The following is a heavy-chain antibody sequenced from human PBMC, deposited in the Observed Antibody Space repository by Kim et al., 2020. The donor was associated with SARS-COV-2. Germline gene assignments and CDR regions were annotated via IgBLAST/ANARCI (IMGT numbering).Heavy chain of an antibody. CDR2: ISYDGSNK. CDR3: ARTPFPGIAPYYFDY. V-gene: IGHV3-30-3*01. Sequence: GGSLRLSCAASGFTFSSYAMHWVRQAPGKGLEWVAVISYDGSNKYYADSVKGRFTISRDNSKNTLYLQMNSLRAEDTAVYYCARTPFPGIAPYYFDYWGQGTLVTVSS. J-gene: IGHJ4*02. CDR1: GFTFSSYA. D-gene: IGHD6-13*01.